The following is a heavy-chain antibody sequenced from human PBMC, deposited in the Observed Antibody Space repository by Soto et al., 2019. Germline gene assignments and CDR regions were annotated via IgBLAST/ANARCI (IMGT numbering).Heavy chain of an antibody. V-gene: IGHV1-69*06. CDR1: GGTFSTYS. D-gene: IGHD5-18*01. J-gene: IGHJ4*02. CDR3: ASTSVNNYGVGTNYYFDY. Sequence: QVQLVQSGAEVKKPGSSVKVSCKTSGGTFSTYSIVWVRQAPGEGLEWMGGIIPIFGTANYAQKFQDRVTITADKSTNTAFMELSSLKSADTAMYDCASTSVNNYGVGTNYYFDYWGQGTLVTVSS. CDR2: IIPIFGTA.